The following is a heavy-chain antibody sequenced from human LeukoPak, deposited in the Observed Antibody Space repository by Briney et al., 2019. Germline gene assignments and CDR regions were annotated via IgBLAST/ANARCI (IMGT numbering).Heavy chain of an antibody. J-gene: IGHJ4*02. CDR3: ASWDSSNWYRRG. CDR1: GFTFSSYS. D-gene: IGHD6-13*01. V-gene: IGHV3-21*01. Sequence: PGGSLRLSCAASGFTFSSYSMNWVRQAPGKGLEWVSSISSSSSYIYYADSVKGRFTISRDNAKNSLYLQMNSLRAEDTAVYYCASWDSSNWYRRGWGQGTLVTVSS. CDR2: ISSSSSYI.